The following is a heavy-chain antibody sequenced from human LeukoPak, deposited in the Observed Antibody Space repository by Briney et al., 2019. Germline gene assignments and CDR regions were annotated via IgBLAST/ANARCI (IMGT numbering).Heavy chain of an antibody. CDR2: INPNSGGT. J-gene: IGHJ4*02. Sequence: GASVKVSCKASGYTFTGYYMHWVRQAPGQGLEWMGWINPNSGGTNNAQKFQGRVTMTRDTSISTAYMELSRLRSDDTAVYYCARGIVGATTGDWGQGTLVTVSS. CDR3: ARGIVGATTGD. D-gene: IGHD1-26*01. CDR1: GYTFTGYY. V-gene: IGHV1-2*02.